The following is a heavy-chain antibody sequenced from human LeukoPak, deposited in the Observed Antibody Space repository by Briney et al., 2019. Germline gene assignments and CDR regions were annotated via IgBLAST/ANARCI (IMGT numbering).Heavy chain of an antibody. D-gene: IGHD3-22*01. CDR2: IIPIFGTA. V-gene: IGHV1-69*13. J-gene: IGHJ4*02. Sequence: SVKVSCKASGGPFSSYAISWVRQAPGQGLEWMGGIIPIFGTANYAQKFQGRVTITADESTSTAYMELSSLRSEDTAVYYCARGPRDSTDGTFDYWGQGTLVTVSS. CDR1: GGPFSSYA. CDR3: ARGPRDSTDGTFDY.